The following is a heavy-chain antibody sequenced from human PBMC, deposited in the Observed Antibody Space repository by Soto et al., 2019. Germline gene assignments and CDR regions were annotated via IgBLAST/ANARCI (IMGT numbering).Heavy chain of an antibody. V-gene: IGHV1-69*01. Sequence: QVQLVQSGAEVKKPGSSVKVSCKAAGGNFTSYAISWVRQAPGQGLEFMGGIVPLFGTTNDAHKFRGRVTVTADESTSTVYMEMSSLRSEDTAVYYCAKAAGRSWYNWFDPWGQGTLVTVST. CDR2: IVPLFGTT. D-gene: IGHD6-13*01. CDR1: GGNFTSYA. CDR3: AKAAGRSWYNWFDP. J-gene: IGHJ5*02.